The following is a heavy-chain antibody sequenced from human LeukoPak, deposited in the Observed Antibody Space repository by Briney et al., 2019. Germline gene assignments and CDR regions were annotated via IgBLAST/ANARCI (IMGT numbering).Heavy chain of an antibody. Sequence: PGGSLRLSCAASGFNFSNYVISWVRQAPGKGLEWVSGISGFGGSTYYADSVEGRFTISRDNSKNTLFLQLNSLRVEDTAVYYCANRGSLGLGYWGQGTLVTVSS. J-gene: IGHJ4*02. D-gene: IGHD1-26*01. V-gene: IGHV3-23*01. CDR3: ANRGSLGLGY. CDR2: ISGFGGST. CDR1: GFNFSNYV.